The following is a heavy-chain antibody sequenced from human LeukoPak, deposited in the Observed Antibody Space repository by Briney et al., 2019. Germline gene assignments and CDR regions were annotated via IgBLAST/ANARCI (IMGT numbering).Heavy chain of an antibody. CDR3: ARDDTISGYYYYYMDV. CDR1: GFTVSSNY. Sequence: GGSLRLSCAPSGFTVSSNYMSWVRHAPGKGLGCVSVIYSGVSTYYAASVKGRFTISRDNSKNTLYLQMNSLRAEDTAVYYCARDDTISGYYYYYMDVWGKGTTVTVSS. V-gene: IGHV3-66*02. D-gene: IGHD5-24*01. J-gene: IGHJ6*03. CDR2: IYSGVST.